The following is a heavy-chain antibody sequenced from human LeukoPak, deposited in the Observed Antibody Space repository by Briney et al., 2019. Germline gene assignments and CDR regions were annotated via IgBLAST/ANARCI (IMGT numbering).Heavy chain of an antibody. J-gene: IGHJ4*02. CDR1: GFTFSSYG. D-gene: IGHD3-3*01. Sequence: GGSLRLSCAASGFTFSSYGMHWVRQAPGKGLEWVAFIRYDGSNKYYADSVKGRFTISRDNSKNTLYLQMNSLRAEDTAVYYCAKDLGITIFGVVIDECFDYWGQGTLVTVSS. CDR3: AKDLGITIFGVVIDECFDY. V-gene: IGHV3-30*02. CDR2: IRYDGSNK.